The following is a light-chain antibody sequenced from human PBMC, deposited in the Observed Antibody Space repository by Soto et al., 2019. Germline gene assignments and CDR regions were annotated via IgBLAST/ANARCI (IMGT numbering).Light chain of an antibody. V-gene: IGKV1D-13*01. CDR1: QGISTL. CDR3: QQFYDYPLT. Sequence: AIQLTQSPSSLSASVGDTVTITCRASQGISTLFAWYQQKPGKAPSLLIYDASTLETGVPPRFSGSGSGTDFTLAISSLQPEDFETYYCQQFYDYPLTLGGGTKVDIK. J-gene: IGKJ4*01. CDR2: DAS.